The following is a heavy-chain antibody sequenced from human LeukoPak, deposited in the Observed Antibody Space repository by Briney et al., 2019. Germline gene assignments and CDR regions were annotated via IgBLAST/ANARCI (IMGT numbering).Heavy chain of an antibody. J-gene: IGHJ5*02. D-gene: IGHD1/OR15-1a*01. V-gene: IGHV3-30*02. Sequence: PGGSLRLSCAASGFTFSSYGMHWVRQAPGKGLEWVAFIRYDGSNKYYADSVKGRFTISRDNSKNTLYLQMNSLRAEDTAVYYCAKAVTANDCNKDLNWFDPWGQGTLVTVSS. CDR3: AKAVTANDCNKDLNWFDP. CDR2: IRYDGSNK. CDR1: GFTFSSYG.